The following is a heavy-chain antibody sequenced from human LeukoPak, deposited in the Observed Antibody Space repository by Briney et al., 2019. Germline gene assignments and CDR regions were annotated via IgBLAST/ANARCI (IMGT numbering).Heavy chain of an antibody. CDR3: ARDRRDGIDY. J-gene: IGHJ4*02. CDR1: GGSISSGGYY. CDR2: IYYSGST. D-gene: IGHD5-24*01. Sequence: SETLSLTCTVSGGSISSGGYYWSWIRQHPGKGLEWIGYIYYSGSTYYNPSLKSRVTISVDTSKNQFSLKLSSVTAADTAVYYCARDRRDGIDYWGQGTLVTVSS. V-gene: IGHV4-31*03.